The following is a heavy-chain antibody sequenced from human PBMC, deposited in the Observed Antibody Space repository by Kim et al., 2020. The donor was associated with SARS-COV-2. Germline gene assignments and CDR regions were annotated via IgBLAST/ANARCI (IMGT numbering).Heavy chain of an antibody. Sequence: GGSLRLSCAASGFTFSSYEMNWVRQAPGKGLEWVSYISSSGSTIYYADSVKGRFTISRDNAKNSLYLQMNSLRAEDTAVYYCARDPFFASSSDSAEKFVHYWGQGTLVTVSS. CDR1: GFTFSSYE. V-gene: IGHV3-48*03. CDR2: ISSSGSTI. D-gene: IGHD3-3*01. CDR3: ARDPFFASSSDSAEKFVHY. J-gene: IGHJ4*02.